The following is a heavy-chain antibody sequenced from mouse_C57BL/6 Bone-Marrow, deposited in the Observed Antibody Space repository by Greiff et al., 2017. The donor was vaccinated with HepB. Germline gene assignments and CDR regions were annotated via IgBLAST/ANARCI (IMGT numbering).Heavy chain of an antibody. V-gene: IGHV5-16*01. J-gene: IGHJ3*01. CDR2: INYDGSST. CDR1: GFTFSDYY. Sequence: EVKLMESEGGLVQPGSSMKLSCTASGFTFSDYYMAWVRQVPEKGLEWVANINYDGSSTCYLDSLKSRFIISRDNAKNILYLQMSSLKSEDTATYYCAREDGYDPAWFAYWGQGTLVTVSA. D-gene: IGHD2-2*01. CDR3: AREDGYDPAWFAY.